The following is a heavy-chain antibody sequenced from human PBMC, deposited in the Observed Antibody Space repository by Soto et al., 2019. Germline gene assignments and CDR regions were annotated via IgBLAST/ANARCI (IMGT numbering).Heavy chain of an antibody. CDR1: GGSISSGDYY. CDR3: ARAERNCSGGSCYRRRVPNWFDP. J-gene: IGHJ5*02. D-gene: IGHD2-15*01. Sequence: SETLSLTCTVSGGSISSGDYYWSWIRQPPGKGLEWIGYIYYRGSTYYNPSLKSRVTISVDTSKNQFSLKLSSVTAADTAVYYCARAERNCSGGSCYRRRVPNWFDPWGQGTLVTVSS. CDR2: IYYRGST. V-gene: IGHV4-30-4*01.